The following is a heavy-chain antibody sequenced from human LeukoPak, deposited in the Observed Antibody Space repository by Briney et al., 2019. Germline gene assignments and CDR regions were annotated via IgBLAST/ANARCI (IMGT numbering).Heavy chain of an antibody. V-gene: IGHV4-61*02. CDR1: GGSISSGSYY. Sequence: PSETLSLTCTVSGGSISSGSYYWSWIRQPAGKGLEWIGRIYTSGSTNYNPSLKSRVTISVDTSKNQFSLKLSSVTAADTAVYYCARDQGPIFDYWGQGTLVTVSS. J-gene: IGHJ4*02. CDR2: IYTSGST. CDR3: ARDQGPIFDY.